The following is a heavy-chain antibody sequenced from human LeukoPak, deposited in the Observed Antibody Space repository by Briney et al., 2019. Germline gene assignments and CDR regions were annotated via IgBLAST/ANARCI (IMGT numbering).Heavy chain of an antibody. CDR2: ISAYNGNT. V-gene: IGHV1-18*01. Sequence: ASVKVSCKASGYTFTSYGISWVRQAPGQGLEWMGWISAYNGNTNYAQNLQGRVAMTTDTSTSTAYMELRSLTSDDTAVYYCASGLPHPFYYYGMDVWAKGPRSPSP. D-gene: IGHD4-11*01. CDR1: GYTFTSYG. J-gene: IGHJ6*02. CDR3: ASGLPHPFYYYGMDV.